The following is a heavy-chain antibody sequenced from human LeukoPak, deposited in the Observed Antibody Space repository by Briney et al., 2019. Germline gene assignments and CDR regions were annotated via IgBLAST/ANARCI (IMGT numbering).Heavy chain of an antibody. V-gene: IGHV4-61*02. CDR3: ARHFAIAAAGVAFDI. CDR2: IYSTGST. J-gene: IGHJ3*02. CDR1: GGSISSGRYY. D-gene: IGHD6-13*01. Sequence: SETLSLTCTVSGGSISSGRYYWSWIRQPAGKGLEYIGRIYSTGSTNYNPSLRSRVTISVDTSKNHFSLKLSSVTAADTAVYYCARHFAIAAAGVAFDIWGQGTMVTVSS.